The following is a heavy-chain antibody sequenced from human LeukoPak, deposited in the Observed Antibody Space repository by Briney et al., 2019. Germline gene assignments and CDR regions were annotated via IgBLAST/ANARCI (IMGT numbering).Heavy chain of an antibody. CDR3: AKENSSGWYFSFYYGMDV. J-gene: IGHJ6*02. D-gene: IGHD6-19*01. CDR2: IIGSGGST. Sequence: GGAPRPLCGTFGFTFCKHYHRRGLQAPGEGAEVGFAIIGSGGSTYYADSVKGRFTISRDNSKNTLYLQMNSLRAEDTAVYYCAKENSSGWYFSFYYGMDVWGQGTTVTVSS. CDR1: GFTFCKHY. V-gene: IGHV3-23*01.